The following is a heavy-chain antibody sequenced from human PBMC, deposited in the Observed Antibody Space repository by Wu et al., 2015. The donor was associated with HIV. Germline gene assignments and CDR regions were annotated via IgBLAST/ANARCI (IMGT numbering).Heavy chain of an antibody. CDR1: GGTFSNYA. V-gene: IGHV1-69*15. Sequence: QVQLVQSGTEVKRPGSSVKVSCKASGGTFSNYAISWVRQAPGQGLEWMGRIIPIFGTANYAQKFQGRVTITADESTSTAYMELSSLRSEDTAVYYCARDKGLHPAGTSIFDYWGQGTLVTVSS. CDR3: ARDKGLHPAGTSIFDY. J-gene: IGHJ4*02. CDR2: IIPIFGTA. D-gene: IGHD6-19*01.